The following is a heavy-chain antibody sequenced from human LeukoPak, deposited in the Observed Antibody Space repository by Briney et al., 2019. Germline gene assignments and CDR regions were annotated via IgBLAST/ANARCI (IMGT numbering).Heavy chain of an antibody. CDR1: GFTFDDYA. V-gene: IGHV3-43D*03. J-gene: IGHJ6*03. D-gene: IGHD5-18*01. CDR2: ISWDGGST. CDR3: AKDFSDTARNYYYMDV. Sequence: PGGSLRLSCAASGFTFDDYAMHWVRQAPGKGLEWVSLISWDGGSTYYADSVKGRFTISRDNSKNSLYLQMNSLRAEDTALYYCAKDFSDTARNYYYMDVWGKGTTVTVSS.